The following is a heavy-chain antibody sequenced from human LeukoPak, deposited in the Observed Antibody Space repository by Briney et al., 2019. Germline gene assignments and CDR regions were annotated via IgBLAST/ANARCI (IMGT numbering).Heavy chain of an antibody. Sequence: SQTLSLTCTVSGGSISSGDYYWSWIRQPPGKGLEWIGYIYYSGSTYYNPSLKSRVTISVDTSKNQFSLKLSSVTAADTAVYYCARDQKRAAVAPYYYYGMDVWGQGTTVTVSS. CDR1: GGSISSGDYY. V-gene: IGHV4-30-4*01. CDR2: IYYSGST. J-gene: IGHJ6*02. CDR3: ARDQKRAAVAPYYYYGMDV. D-gene: IGHD6-19*01.